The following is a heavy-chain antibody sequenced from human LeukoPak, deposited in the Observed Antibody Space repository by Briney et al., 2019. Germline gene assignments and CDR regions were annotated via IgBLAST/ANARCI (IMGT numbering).Heavy chain of an antibody. D-gene: IGHD1-26*01. CDR2: INSDGSIT. CDR3: ARDSVGVPTDFDY. Sequence: PGGSLRLSCAASGFTFTTYWMHWVRQAPGKGLVWVSHINSDGSITSYADSVKGRFTISRDDSKKTLYLQMDSLRAEDTAVYYCARDSVGVPTDFDYWGQGTLVTVSS. CDR1: GFTFTTYW. V-gene: IGHV3-74*01. J-gene: IGHJ4*02.